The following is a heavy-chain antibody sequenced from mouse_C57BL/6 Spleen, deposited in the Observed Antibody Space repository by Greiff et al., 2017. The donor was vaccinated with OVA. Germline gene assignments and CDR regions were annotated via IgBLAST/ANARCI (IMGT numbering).Heavy chain of an antibody. D-gene: IGHD1-1*01. CDR1: GYTFTDYE. V-gene: IGHV1-15*01. CDR3: TRYGYYGSSYWAMDY. Sequence: QVQLKQSGAELVRPGASVTLSCKASGYTFTDYEMHWVKQTPVHGLEWIGAIDPETGGTAYNQKFKGKAILTADKSSSTAYMELRSLTSEDSAVYYCTRYGYYGSSYWAMDYWGQGTSVTVSS. CDR2: IDPETGGT. J-gene: IGHJ4*01.